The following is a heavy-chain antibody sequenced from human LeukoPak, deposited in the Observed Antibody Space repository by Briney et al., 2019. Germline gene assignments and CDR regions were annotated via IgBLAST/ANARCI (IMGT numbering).Heavy chain of an antibody. CDR1: GFTFSSYA. Sequence: GGSLRLSCAASGFTFSSYAMSWVRQAPGKGLEWVSAISGSGGSTYYADSVKGRFTISRDNSKNTLYLQMNSLRAEDTAVYYCAKAGGKYSSSWYADYWGQGTLVTVSS. CDR2: ISGSGGST. D-gene: IGHD6-13*01. J-gene: IGHJ4*02. CDR3: AKAGGKYSSSWYADY. V-gene: IGHV3-23*01.